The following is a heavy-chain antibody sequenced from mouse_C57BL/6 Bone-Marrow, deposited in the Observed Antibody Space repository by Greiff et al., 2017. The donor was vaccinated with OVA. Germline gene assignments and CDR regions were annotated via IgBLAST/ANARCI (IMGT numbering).Heavy chain of an antibody. J-gene: IGHJ2*01. D-gene: IGHD2-4*01. CDR1: GFSLSTFGMG. CDR2: LWWGDAK. CDR3: TRLYDYGVGD. Sequence: QVQLQQSGPGILQPSQTLSLTCSFSGFSLSTFGMGVGWIRQPSGQGLVWLAHLWWGDAKYYNPVLKRRLTIAKDTSKKPVIHTIANVDTADTAEYYGTRLYDYGVGDWGQGTTLTVSS. V-gene: IGHV8-8*01.